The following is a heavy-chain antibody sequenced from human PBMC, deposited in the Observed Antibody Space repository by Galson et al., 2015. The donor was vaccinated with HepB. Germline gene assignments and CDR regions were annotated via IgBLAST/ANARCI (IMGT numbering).Heavy chain of an antibody. CDR2: ISSSSSYI. CDR1: GFTFSSYS. CDR3: GPSSPDDFWSDIIDY. D-gene: IGHD3-3*01. Sequence: SLRLSCAASGFTFSSYSMNWVRQAPGKGLEWVSSISSSSSYIYYADSVKGRFTISRDNAKNSLYLQMNSLRAEDTAVYYCGPSSPDDFWSDIIDYWGQGTLVTVSS. V-gene: IGHV3-21*01. J-gene: IGHJ4*02.